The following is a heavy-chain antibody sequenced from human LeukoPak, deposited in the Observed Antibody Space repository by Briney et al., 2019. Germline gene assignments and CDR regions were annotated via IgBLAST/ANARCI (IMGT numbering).Heavy chain of an antibody. CDR2: IKQGGSEK. CDR1: GFTFSSYW. CDR3: AREGGGRFDYFDY. J-gene: IGHJ4*02. V-gene: IGHV3-7*01. D-gene: IGHD2-15*01. Sequence: GGSLRLSCAASGFTFSSYWMSWVRQAPGKGLEWVANIKQGGSEKYYVDSVKGRFTISRDNAKNSLYLQMNSLRAEDTAVYYCAREGGGRFDYFDYWGQGTLVTVSS.